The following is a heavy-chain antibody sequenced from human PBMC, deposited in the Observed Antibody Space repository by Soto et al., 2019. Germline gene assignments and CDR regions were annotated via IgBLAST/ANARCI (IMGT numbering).Heavy chain of an antibody. Sequence: EVQLVESGGGLVQPGESLRLSCAASGFTFTNYWMHWVRQAPGKGLVWVSRINPDGSITSHADSVKGRFTISRDNAKNTLYLQMSSLRAEDTAVYYWARVLRGYYYMDVWGKGTTVTVSS. CDR1: GFTFTNYW. V-gene: IGHV3-74*01. CDR3: ARVLRGYYYMDV. J-gene: IGHJ6*03. CDR2: INPDGSIT.